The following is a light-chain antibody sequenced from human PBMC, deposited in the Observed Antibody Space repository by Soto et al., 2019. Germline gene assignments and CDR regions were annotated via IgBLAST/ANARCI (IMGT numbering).Light chain of an antibody. CDR1: QSVGRY. CDR3: QHRNNWPWT. J-gene: IGKJ1*01. Sequence: EIVLTQSPAILSLSPGERATLSCRASQSVGRYLVWYQQKPGQAPSLLIYDASNRATGVPARFSGSGSGTDFTLTISSLEYEDFAVCYCQHRNNWPWTLGQGTRVEIK. V-gene: IGKV3-11*01. CDR2: DAS.